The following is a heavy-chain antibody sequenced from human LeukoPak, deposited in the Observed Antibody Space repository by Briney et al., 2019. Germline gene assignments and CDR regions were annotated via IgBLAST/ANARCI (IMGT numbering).Heavy chain of an antibody. V-gene: IGHV1-18*01. CDR1: GYTFTSYG. CDR3: ARGNILTGYYAYFDY. J-gene: IGHJ4*02. Sequence: ASVKVSCKASGYTFTSYGISWVRQAPGQGLEWMGWISAYNGNTNYAQKLQGRVTMTRNTSISTAYMELSSLRSEDTAVYYCARGNILTGYYAYFDYWGQGTLVTVSS. D-gene: IGHD3-9*01. CDR2: ISAYNGNT.